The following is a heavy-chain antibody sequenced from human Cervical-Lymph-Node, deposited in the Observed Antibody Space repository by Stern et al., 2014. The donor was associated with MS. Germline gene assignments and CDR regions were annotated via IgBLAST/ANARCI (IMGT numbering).Heavy chain of an antibody. CDR2: IYYSGTT. V-gene: IGHV4-59*07. CDR1: GASITSSY. CDR3: ARATDL. J-gene: IGHJ5*02. Sequence: QLQLQESGPGLLRPSDTLPLTCTVSGASITSSYCSRIRQPPGKGLEWIGYIYYSGTTNYNASPKGRVAIAIDTSKTQFSLRLSSVTAADTAVYYCARATDLWGQGTLVTVSS.